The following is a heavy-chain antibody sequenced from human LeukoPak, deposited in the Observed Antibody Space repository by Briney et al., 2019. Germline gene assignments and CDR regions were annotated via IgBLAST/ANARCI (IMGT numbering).Heavy chain of an antibody. CDR1: GGSISSYY. D-gene: IGHD3-22*01. V-gene: IGHV4-59*01. Sequence: SETLSLTCTVSGGSISSYYWTWIRRPPGKGLEWIGYIHYSGSTNSNPSLKSRVSISVDTSKNQFSLKLSSVTAADTAVYYCARSGSSGYYYWGQGTMVTVSS. CDR2: IHYSGST. J-gene: IGHJ4*02. CDR3: ARSGSSGYYY.